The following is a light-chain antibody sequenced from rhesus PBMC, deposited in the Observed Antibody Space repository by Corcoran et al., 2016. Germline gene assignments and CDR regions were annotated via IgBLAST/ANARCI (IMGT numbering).Light chain of an antibody. Sequence: EIVMTQSPATLSLSPGERATLSCRASQSVSSSLAWYQQQPGQAPRLFIYGAFSRATGLPDRFSGSGSRTEFTLTISSLEPEDFAVYYCQQYSNWPQTFGKGTKVEIK. V-gene: IGKV3-42*03. CDR2: GAF. CDR1: QSVSSS. J-gene: IGKJ1*01. CDR3: QQYSNWPQT.